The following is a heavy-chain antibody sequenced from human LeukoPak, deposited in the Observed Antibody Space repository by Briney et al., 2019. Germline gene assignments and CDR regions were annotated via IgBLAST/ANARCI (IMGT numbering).Heavy chain of an antibody. Sequence: PSETLSLTCTVSGDSISSYYWSWIRQPPGKGLEWIGYIYYSGSTNYNPSLKSRVTISVDTSKNQFSLKLSSVTAADTAVYYCARSVGTTVFKTGDDAFDIWGQGTMVTVSS. CDR2: IYYSGST. V-gene: IGHV4-59*01. CDR3: ARSVGTTVFKTGDDAFDI. CDR1: GDSISSYY. J-gene: IGHJ3*02. D-gene: IGHD4-11*01.